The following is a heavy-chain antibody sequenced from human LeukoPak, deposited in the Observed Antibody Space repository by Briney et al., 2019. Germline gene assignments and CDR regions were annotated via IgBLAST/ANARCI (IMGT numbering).Heavy chain of an antibody. CDR2: ISGSGGST. D-gene: IGHD3-9*01. V-gene: IGHV3-23*01. CDR3: AKRPPLRYFDWASNWYFDL. J-gene: IGHJ2*01. CDR1: GFTFSSYA. Sequence: GGSLRLSCAASGFTFSSYAMSWVRQAPGKGLEWVSAISGSGGSTYYADSVKGRFTISRDNSKNTLYLQMNSLRAEDMAVYYCAKRPPLRYFDWASNWYFDLWGRGTLVTVSS.